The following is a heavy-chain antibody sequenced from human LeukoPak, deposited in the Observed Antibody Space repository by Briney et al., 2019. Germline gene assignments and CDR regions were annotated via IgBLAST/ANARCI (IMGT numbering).Heavy chain of an antibody. CDR1: GYTFTSYG. CDR3: ASDPLSKFYYYYGMDV. J-gene: IGHJ6*02. D-gene: IGHD3-16*02. V-gene: IGHV3-7*04. CDR2: IKQDGSEK. Sequence: SCKASGYTFTSYGISWVRQAPGKGLEWVANIKQDGSEKYYVDSVKGRFTISRDNAKNSLYLQMNSLRAEDTAVYYCASDPLSKFYYYYGMDVWGQGTTVTVSS.